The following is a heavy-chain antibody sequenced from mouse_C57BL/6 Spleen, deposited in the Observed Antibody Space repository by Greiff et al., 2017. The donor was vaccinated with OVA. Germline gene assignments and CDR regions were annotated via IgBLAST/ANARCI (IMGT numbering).Heavy chain of an antibody. CDR2: ISYDGSN. V-gene: IGHV3-6*01. J-gene: IGHJ3*01. Sequence: ESGPGLVKPSQSLSLTCSVTGYSITSGYYWNWIRQFPGNKLEWMGYISYDGSNNYNPSFKNRITITRDTSKNQFFLKLVSVTTEDTATXYCARADGYYAFAYWGQGTLVTVSA. CDR3: ARADGYYAFAY. CDR1: GYSITSGYY. D-gene: IGHD2-3*01.